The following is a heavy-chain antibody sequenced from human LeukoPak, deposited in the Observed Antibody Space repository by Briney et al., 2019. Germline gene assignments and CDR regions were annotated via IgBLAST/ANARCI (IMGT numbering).Heavy chain of an antibody. CDR3: AKCSTSAYTTGWCNWIDP. J-gene: IGHJ5*02. Sequence: GSLRLSCVASGFTFTSGAMNWVRQAPGKGLEWVSSTVSRGTTQYADSVKGRFTVSRDTSKNTLYLQMNSLRADDTAVYYCAKCSTSAYTTGWCNWIDPWGQGTLVTVSS. CDR2: TVSRGTT. V-gene: IGHV3-23*01. CDR1: GFTFTSGA. D-gene: IGHD6-19*01.